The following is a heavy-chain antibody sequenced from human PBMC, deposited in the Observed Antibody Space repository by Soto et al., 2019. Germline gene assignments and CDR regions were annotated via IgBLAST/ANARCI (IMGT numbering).Heavy chain of an antibody. J-gene: IGHJ5*01. CDR2: VNWNTGSI. Sequence: EVQLVESGGGLVQPGRSLRLSCAASGFTFDDYAMHWVRQAPGKGLEWVSGVNWNTGSIDYADSVKGRFTISRDNAKNSLYLPMNSLSVEDTALSYCVKEAVGRTLRGSVDSWGHGTLVTVS. V-gene: IGHV3-9*01. CDR3: VKEAVGRTLRGSVDS. D-gene: IGHD3-16*01. CDR1: GFTFDDYA.